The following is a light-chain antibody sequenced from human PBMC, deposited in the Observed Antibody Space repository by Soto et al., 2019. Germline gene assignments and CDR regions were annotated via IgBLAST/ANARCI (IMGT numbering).Light chain of an antibody. CDR1: QSVGTN. Sequence: EVVMTQSPATVSVSPGERTSLSCRASQSVGTNLGWYQQKPGQAPRLLLSTTSIRATGVPARFSGSGSGTECTRTVSSRQSEDFAVYYCQQYANWPLTFGGGTKVDIK. CDR2: TTS. CDR3: QQYANWPLT. J-gene: IGKJ4*01. V-gene: IGKV3-15*01.